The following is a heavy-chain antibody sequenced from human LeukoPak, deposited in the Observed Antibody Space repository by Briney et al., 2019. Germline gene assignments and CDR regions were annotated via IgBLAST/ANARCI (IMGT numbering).Heavy chain of an antibody. CDR1: GFTFSSYG. Sequence: PGGSLRLSCAASGFTFSSYGMHWVRQAPGKGLEWVAFIRYDGSNKYYADSVKGRFTISRDNSKNTLYLQMNSLRAEDTAVYYCAKMGGILTGYFLDYWGQGTLVTVSS. J-gene: IGHJ4*02. D-gene: IGHD3-9*01. CDR3: AKMGGILTGYFLDY. CDR2: IRYDGSNK. V-gene: IGHV3-30*02.